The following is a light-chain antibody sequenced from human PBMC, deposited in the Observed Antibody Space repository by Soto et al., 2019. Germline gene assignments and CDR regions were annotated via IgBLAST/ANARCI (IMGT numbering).Light chain of an antibody. J-gene: IGKJ2*01. Sequence: DIQMNQSPSTLSASVGDRVTITCRASQSISSWLAWYQQKPGKAPKLLIYDASSLESGVPSRFSGSGSGTEFTLTISSLQPDDFATYYCQQYNSYWYTFGQGTKLEIK. CDR2: DAS. CDR3: QQYNSYWYT. CDR1: QSISSW. V-gene: IGKV1-5*01.